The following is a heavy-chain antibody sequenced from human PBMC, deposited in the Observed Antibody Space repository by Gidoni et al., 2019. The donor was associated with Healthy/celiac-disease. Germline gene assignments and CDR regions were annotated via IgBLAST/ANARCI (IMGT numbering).Heavy chain of an antibody. V-gene: IGHV1-69*01. CDR3: ASGIAAAGMTNNYYYGMDV. J-gene: IGHJ6*02. Sequence: QVQLVQSGAEVKKPGSSVKVSCKASGGPFSSYAISWVRQAPGQGLEWMGGIIPIFGTANYAQKFQGRVTITADESTSTAYMELSSLRSEDTAVYYCASGIAAAGMTNNYYYGMDVWGQGTTVTVSS. CDR2: IIPIFGTA. D-gene: IGHD6-13*01. CDR1: GGPFSSYA.